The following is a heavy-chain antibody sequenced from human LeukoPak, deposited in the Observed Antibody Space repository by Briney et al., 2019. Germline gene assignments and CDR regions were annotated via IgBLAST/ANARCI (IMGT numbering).Heavy chain of an antibody. J-gene: IGHJ3*02. CDR3: ASLSRSSWYGVGLAFDI. V-gene: IGHV4-59*01. CDR2: IYYSGST. CDR1: GGSISSYY. D-gene: IGHD6-13*01. Sequence: MTSETLSLTCTVSGGSISSYYWSWIRQPPGKGLEWIGYIYYSGSTNYNPSLKSRVTISVDTSKNQFSLKLSSVTAADTAVYYCASLSRSSWYGVGLAFDIWGQGTMVTVSS.